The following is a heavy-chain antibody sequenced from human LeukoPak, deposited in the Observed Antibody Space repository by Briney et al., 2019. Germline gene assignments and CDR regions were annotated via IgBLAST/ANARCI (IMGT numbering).Heavy chain of an antibody. CDR1: GGSISNTRYY. J-gene: IGHJ4*02. CDR2: IYYSGRT. V-gene: IGHV4-39*01. Sequence: SETLSLTCTVSGGSISNTRYYWGWIRQPPGKGLEWIGTIYYSGRTYYNPSLKSRVTISVDTSNNQFSLRLGSVTAADTAVYHCARRAYSGSSYDFFDYWGQGTLVTVSS. D-gene: IGHD1-26*01. CDR3: ARRAYSGSSYDFFDY.